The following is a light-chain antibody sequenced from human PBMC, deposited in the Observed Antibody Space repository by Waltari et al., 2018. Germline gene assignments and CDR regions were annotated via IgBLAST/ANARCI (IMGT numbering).Light chain of an antibody. Sequence: SALTQPASVSGSPGQSITISCTASSSEVADYTLLSWYHHHPGGAPKLLIYEVSKRPSGVSSRFSGSKSGKTASLTIAGLQAEDEGDYYCCAFAGYGVYVFGSGTHVAVL. CDR1: SSEVADYTL. CDR2: EVS. CDR3: CAFAGYGVYV. J-gene: IGLJ1*01. V-gene: IGLV2-23*02.